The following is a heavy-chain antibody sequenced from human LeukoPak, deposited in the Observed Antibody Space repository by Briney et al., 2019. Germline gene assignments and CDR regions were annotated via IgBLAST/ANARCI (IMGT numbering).Heavy chain of an antibody. D-gene: IGHD3-22*01. CDR2: IYYSGST. V-gene: IGHV4-39*07. Sequence: PSETLSLTCTVSGGSISSSSYYWGWIRQPPGKGLEWIGSIYYSGSTYYNPSLKSRVTISVDTSKNQFSLKLSSVTAADTAVYYCARLAYYDSSGYYSYFDYWGQGTLVTVSS. J-gene: IGHJ4*02. CDR1: GGSISSSSYY. CDR3: ARLAYYDSSGYYSYFDY.